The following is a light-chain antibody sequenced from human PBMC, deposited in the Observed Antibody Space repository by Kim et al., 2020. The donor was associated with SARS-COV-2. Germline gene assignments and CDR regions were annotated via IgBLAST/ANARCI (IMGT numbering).Light chain of an antibody. CDR3: QKYNSAPWT. J-gene: IGKJ1*01. Sequence: ASVGDRGTTTRRASQDIANSLAWYQQKPGKVPQVLIYAASTLQSGVPSRFSGSGSGTEFTLTICSLQAEDVTTYYCQKYNSAPWTFGPGTKVDIK. CDR2: AAS. V-gene: IGKV1-27*01. CDR1: QDIANS.